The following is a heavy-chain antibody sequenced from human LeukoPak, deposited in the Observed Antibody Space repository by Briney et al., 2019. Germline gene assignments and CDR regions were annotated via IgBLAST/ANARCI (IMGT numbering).Heavy chain of an antibody. Sequence: SVTVSCKASGRTFSSYAISWVRQAPGQGLEWMGRIIPILGIPNYAQKFQGRVTIAADKSTSTAYMELSSLRSEDTAVYYCARDPGRDGYNHLDYWGQGTLVTVSS. V-gene: IGHV1-69*04. J-gene: IGHJ4*02. D-gene: IGHD5-24*01. CDR2: IIPILGIP. CDR1: GRTFSSYA. CDR3: ARDPGRDGYNHLDY.